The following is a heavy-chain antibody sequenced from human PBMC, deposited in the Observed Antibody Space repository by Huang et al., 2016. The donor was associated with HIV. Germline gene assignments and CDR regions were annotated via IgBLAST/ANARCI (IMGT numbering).Heavy chain of an antibody. CDR2: MSSRCGSI. D-gene: IGHD7-27*01. Sequence: EVQLVESGGGLVQPGMSLRLSCAASGFTFSTHSMNWVRQAPGKGLEWVSFMSSRCGSIHYADSVKGRLTISRDNAKNTLYLQMNSLRDEDTAVYYCARDNWGVGFDYWGQGTLVTVSS. CDR1: GFTFSTHS. J-gene: IGHJ4*02. CDR3: ARDNWGVGFDY. V-gene: IGHV3-48*02.